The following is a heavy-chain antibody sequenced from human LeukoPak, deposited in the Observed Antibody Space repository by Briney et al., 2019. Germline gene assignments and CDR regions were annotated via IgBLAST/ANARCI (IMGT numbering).Heavy chain of an antibody. V-gene: IGHV3-15*01. J-gene: IGHJ4*02. CDR1: GFTFSNAW. CDR3: TTGYCSSTSCYDRYFDY. CDR2: IKSKTDGGTT. Sequence: WSLRLSCAASGFTFSNAWMSWVRQAPGKGLEWVGRIKSKTDGGTTDYAAPVKGRFTISRDDSKNTLYLQMNSLKTEDTAVYYCTTGYCSSTSCYDRYFDYWGQGTLVTVSS. D-gene: IGHD2-2*01.